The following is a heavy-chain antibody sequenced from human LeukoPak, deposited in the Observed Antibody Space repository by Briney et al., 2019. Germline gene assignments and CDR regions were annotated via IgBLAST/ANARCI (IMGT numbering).Heavy chain of an antibody. CDR2: TNSGGAST. Sequence: GGSLRLSCATSGFPFSDFSMSWVRQAPGKGLEWISTTNSGGASTYYAESVKGRFTISRDNSKNTLYLQMSSLRVEDTAVYYCAKQSYARSLGEGGPGTLVSVSS. D-gene: IGHD2-8*01. V-gene: IGHV3-23*01. CDR1: GFPFSDFS. J-gene: IGHJ4*02. CDR3: AKQSYARSLGE.